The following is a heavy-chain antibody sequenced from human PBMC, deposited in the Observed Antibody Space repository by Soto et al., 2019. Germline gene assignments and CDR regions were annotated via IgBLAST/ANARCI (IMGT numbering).Heavy chain of an antibody. CDR1: GGSISSYY. Sequence: SETPSLTCTVSGGSISSYYWSWIRQHPGKGLEWIGYIYYSGSTNYNPSLKSRVTISVDTSKNQFSLKLSSVTAADTAVYYCAREFTIPHRWFDPWCQGTPVTASS. D-gene: IGHD3-3*01. CDR3: AREFTIPHRWFDP. J-gene: IGHJ5*02. V-gene: IGHV4-59*01. CDR2: IYYSGST.